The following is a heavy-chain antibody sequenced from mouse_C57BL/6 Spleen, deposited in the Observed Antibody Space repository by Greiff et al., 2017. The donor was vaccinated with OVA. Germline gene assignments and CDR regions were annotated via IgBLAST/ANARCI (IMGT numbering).Heavy chain of an antibody. CDR2: IDPSDSYT. J-gene: IGHJ4*01. CDR1: GYTFTSYW. D-gene: IGHD1-3*01. V-gene: IGHV1-69*01. Sequence: QVQLQQPGAELVMPVASVKLSCKASGYTFTSYWMHCVKQRPGQGLEWIGEIDPSDSYTNYNQKFKGKSTLTVDKSSSTAYMQLSSLTSEDSAVYYCARLSKGAMDYWGQGTSVTVSS. CDR3: ARLSKGAMDY.